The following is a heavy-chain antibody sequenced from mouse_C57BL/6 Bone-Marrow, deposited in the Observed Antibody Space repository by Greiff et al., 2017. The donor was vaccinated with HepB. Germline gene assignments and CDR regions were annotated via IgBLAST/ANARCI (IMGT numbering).Heavy chain of an antibody. J-gene: IGHJ2*01. CDR2: IYPGDGDT. D-gene: IGHD2-3*01. CDR1: GYAFSSSW. CDR3: ARGLLGYFDY. V-gene: IGHV1-82*01. Sequence: QVQLKQSGPELVKPGASVKISCKASGYAFSSSWMNWVKQRPGKGLEWIGRIYPGDGDTNYNGKFKGKATLTADKSSSTAYMQLSSLTSEDSAVYFCARGLLGYFDYWGQGTTLTVSS.